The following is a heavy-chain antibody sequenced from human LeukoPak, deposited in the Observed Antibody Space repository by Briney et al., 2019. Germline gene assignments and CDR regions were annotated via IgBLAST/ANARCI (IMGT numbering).Heavy chain of an antibody. CDR2: IYQSGKT. Sequence: PSETLSLTCSVSGYSISSGYYWGWIRQPPGKGLEWMGIIYQSGKTYCNPSLASRVTISVDTSKNQFSLKMNSMTAADTAMYYCARGLPGGQLSRYDYWGQGTLVTVSS. CDR1: GYSISSGYY. CDR3: ARGLPGGQLSRYDY. J-gene: IGHJ4*02. D-gene: IGHD6-13*01. V-gene: IGHV4-38-2*02.